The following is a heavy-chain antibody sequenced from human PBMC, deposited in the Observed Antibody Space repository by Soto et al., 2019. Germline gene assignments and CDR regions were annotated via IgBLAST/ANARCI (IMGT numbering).Heavy chain of an antibody. CDR1: GDSVSSVNW. CDR3: ARLTGLFTLSPFDP. Sequence: SETLTLTCGASGDSVSSVNWWSWVRQAPGKGLERIGEIYHSGTTNYNPSLTGRVTMSVDKSKNQFSLNLTSVTAADTAVYYCARLTGLFTLSPFDPWGQGTLVTVSS. D-gene: IGHD2-15*01. CDR2: IYHSGTT. J-gene: IGHJ5*02. V-gene: IGHV4-4*02.